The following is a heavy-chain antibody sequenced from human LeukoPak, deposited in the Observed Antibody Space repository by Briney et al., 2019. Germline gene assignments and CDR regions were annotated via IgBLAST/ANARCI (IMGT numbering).Heavy chain of an antibody. V-gene: IGHV3-23*01. CDR1: GFTFSSYA. CDR2: ISGSGGST. J-gene: IGHJ4*02. CDR3: AKAGAYYDILTGYQYYFDY. D-gene: IGHD3-9*01. Sequence: EGSLRLSCAASGFTFSSYAMSWVRQAPGKGLEWVSAISGSGGSTYYADSVKGRFTISRDNSKNTLYLQMNSLRAEDTAVYYCAKAGAYYDILTGYQYYFDYWGQGTLVTVSS.